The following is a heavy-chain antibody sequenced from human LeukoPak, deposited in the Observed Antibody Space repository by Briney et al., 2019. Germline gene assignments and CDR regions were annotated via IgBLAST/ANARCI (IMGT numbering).Heavy chain of an antibody. Sequence: GGSLRLSCAASGFTFSSYEMNWVRQAPGKGLEWVSYISSSGSTIYYADSVKGRFTISRDNSKNTLYLQMNSLRAEDTAVYYCARDSPEMEWFIDAFDIWGQGTMVTVSS. CDR3: ARDSPEMEWFIDAFDI. CDR2: ISSSGSTI. V-gene: IGHV3-48*03. D-gene: IGHD3-3*01. J-gene: IGHJ3*02. CDR1: GFTFSSYE.